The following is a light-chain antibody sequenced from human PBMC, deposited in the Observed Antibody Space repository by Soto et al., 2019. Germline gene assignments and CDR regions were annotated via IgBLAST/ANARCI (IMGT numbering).Light chain of an antibody. CDR1: SSDVGSYHY. Sequence: QSALTQPASVSGSPGKSITISCTGTSSDVGSYHYVSWYQQHTGKAPKLMIYDVSNRPSEVSNRISGSKSGNTASLTISGLQAEDEADYYCSSYTSSSTYVFGTWTKVTVL. V-gene: IGLV2-14*01. CDR2: DVS. J-gene: IGLJ1*01. CDR3: SSYTSSSTYV.